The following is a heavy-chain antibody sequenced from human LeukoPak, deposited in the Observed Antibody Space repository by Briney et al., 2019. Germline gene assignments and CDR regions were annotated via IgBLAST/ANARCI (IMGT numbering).Heavy chain of an antibody. Sequence: VASMKVSCKASGYTFTGYYIHWLRQAPGRGLEWMGFINPNSGGTNYAQKFQGRVTMTRDTSISTAYMELSSLTSDDTAVYYCARDLEGYHYGSGNYPQWGQGTLITVSS. D-gene: IGHD3-10*01. CDR2: INPNSGGT. CDR1: GYTFTGYY. CDR3: ARDLEGYHYGSGNYPQ. J-gene: IGHJ4*02. V-gene: IGHV1-2*02.